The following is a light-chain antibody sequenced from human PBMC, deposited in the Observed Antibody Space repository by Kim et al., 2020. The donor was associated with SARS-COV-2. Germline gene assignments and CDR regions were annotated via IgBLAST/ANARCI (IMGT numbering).Light chain of an antibody. J-gene: IGLJ1*01. V-gene: IGLV3-1*01. CDR2: QDS. CDR3: QAWDRSTAV. CDR1: KLGDKY. Sequence: SYELTQPPSVSVSPGQTASITCSGDKLGDKYACWYQQKPGQSPVLVIYQDSKRPSGIPERFSGSNSGNTATLTISGTQAMDEADYYCQAWDRSTAVFGPG.